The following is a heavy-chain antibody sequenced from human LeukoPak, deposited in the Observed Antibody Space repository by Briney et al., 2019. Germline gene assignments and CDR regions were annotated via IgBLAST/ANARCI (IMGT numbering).Heavy chain of an antibody. J-gene: IGHJ4*02. V-gene: IGHV3-13*01. Sequence: PGGSLRLSCVASGFTFSRYDMHWVRQSTGKGLEWVSGIGTAGDTFYLGSVKGRFTISRENAKNSLYLQMNSLRAEDTAVYYCARARVRGYGSGSYYNKASYFDYWGQGALVTVSS. CDR2: IGTAGDT. CDR3: ARARVRGYGSGSYYNKASYFDY. D-gene: IGHD3-10*01. CDR1: GFTFSRYD.